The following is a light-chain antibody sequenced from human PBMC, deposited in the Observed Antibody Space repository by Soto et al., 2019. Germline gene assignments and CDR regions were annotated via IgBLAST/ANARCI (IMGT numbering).Light chain of an antibody. Sequence: EIVLTQSPGTLSLSPGERATLSCRASQSVSNNYLAWYQQHPGQAPRLLIYGASSRATGVPDRFSGSGSGTDFTLTISRLEPEDFAVYYCQQYGNSPPYTFGQGTKLEIK. CDR2: GAS. CDR1: QSVSNNY. V-gene: IGKV3-20*01. CDR3: QQYGNSPPYT. J-gene: IGKJ2*01.